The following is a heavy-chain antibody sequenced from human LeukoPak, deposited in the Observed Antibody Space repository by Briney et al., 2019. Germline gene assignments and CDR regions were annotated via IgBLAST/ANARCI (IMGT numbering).Heavy chain of an antibody. J-gene: IGHJ4*02. CDR3: ARSVSGLMASPFDY. CDR2: IWYDGSNK. D-gene: IGHD5-24*01. Sequence: PGRSLRLSCAASGFTFSSYGMYWVRQAPGKGLEWVAVIWYDGSNKYYADSVKGRFTISRDNSKNTLYLQMNSLRAEDTAVYYCARSVSGLMASPFDYWGQGTLVTVSS. CDR1: GFTFSSYG. V-gene: IGHV3-33*01.